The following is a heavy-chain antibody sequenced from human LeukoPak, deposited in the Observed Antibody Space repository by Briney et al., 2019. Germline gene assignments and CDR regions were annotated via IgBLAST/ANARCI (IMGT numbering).Heavy chain of an antibody. CDR2: IRYDGSNK. Sequence: GGSLRLSCAASGFTFSSYGMHWVRPAPGKRLEWVAFIRYDGSNKYYADSVKGRFTISRDNSKNTLYLQMNSLRAEDTAVYYCAKKRGYDFWSGYYLFDYWGQGTLVTVSS. CDR1: GFTFSSYG. CDR3: AKKRGYDFWSGYYLFDY. V-gene: IGHV3-30*02. J-gene: IGHJ4*02. D-gene: IGHD3-3*01.